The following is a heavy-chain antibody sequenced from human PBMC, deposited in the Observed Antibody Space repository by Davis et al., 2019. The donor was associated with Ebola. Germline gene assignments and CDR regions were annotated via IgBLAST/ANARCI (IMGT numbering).Heavy chain of an antibody. CDR3: AKDGGRYGDYPAFDY. D-gene: IGHD4-17*01. CDR2: ISWDSGSA. J-gene: IGHJ4*02. Sequence: GESLKISCAASGFTFDDYAMHWVRQAPGKGLEWVSFISWDSGSAYYADSVKGRFTISRDNSKNSLYLQMNSLRPGDTALYYCAKDGGRYGDYPAFDYWGQGTLVTVSS. V-gene: IGHV3-43D*03. CDR1: GFTFDDYA.